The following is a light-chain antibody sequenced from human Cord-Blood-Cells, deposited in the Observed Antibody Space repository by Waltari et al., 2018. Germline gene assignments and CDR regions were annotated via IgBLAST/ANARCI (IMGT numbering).Light chain of an antibody. J-gene: IGLJ1*01. CDR3: CSYAGSSTFYV. CDR1: SSAVGSYNL. CDR2: EGS. V-gene: IGLV2-23*01. Sequence: QSALTQPASVSGSPGQSIPISCTGTSSAVGSYNLVSWYQQHPGKAPKLMIYEGSKRPSGVSNRFSGSKSGNTASLTISGLQAEDEADYYCCSYAGSSTFYVFGTWTKVTVL.